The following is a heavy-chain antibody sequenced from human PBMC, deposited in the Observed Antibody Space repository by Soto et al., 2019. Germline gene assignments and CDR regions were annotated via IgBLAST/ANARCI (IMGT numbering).Heavy chain of an antibody. D-gene: IGHD3-10*01. J-gene: IGHJ4*02. CDR1: GGTFSSYA. V-gene: IGHV1-69*13. CDR3: ARDAGAGYGSASHFDY. Sequence: ASVKVSCKASGGTFSSYAISWVRQAPGQGLEWMGGIIPIFGTANYAQKFQGRVTITADESTSTAYMELSSLRSEDTAVYYCARDAGAGYGSASHFDYWGQGTLVTVSS. CDR2: IIPIFGTA.